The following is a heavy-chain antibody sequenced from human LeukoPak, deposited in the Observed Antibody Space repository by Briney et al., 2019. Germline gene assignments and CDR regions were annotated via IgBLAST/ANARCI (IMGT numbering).Heavy chain of an antibody. D-gene: IGHD3-3*01. CDR1: GYTFTSYD. J-gene: IGHJ3*02. Sequence: ASVKVSCKASGYTFTSYDINWVRQATGQGLEWMGWMNPNSGNTAYAQKFQGRVTMTRDMSTSTVYMELSSLRSEDTAVYYCAATFGVDAFDIWGQGTMVTVSS. CDR3: AATFGVDAFDI. V-gene: IGHV1-8*02. CDR2: MNPNSGNT.